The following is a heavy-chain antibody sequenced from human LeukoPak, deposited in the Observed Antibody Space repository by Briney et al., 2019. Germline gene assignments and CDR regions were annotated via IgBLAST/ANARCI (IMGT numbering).Heavy chain of an antibody. D-gene: IGHD4-23*01. CDR1: GYTFTSYG. Sequence: SVKVSCKASGYTFTSYGISWVRQAPGQGLEWMGGIIPIFGTANYAQKFQGRVTITADKSTSTAYMELSSLRSEDTAVYYCARVNYGGNSDGYYYYYMDVWGKGTTVTVSS. CDR3: ARVNYGGNSDGYYYYYMDV. V-gene: IGHV1-69*06. CDR2: IIPIFGTA. J-gene: IGHJ6*03.